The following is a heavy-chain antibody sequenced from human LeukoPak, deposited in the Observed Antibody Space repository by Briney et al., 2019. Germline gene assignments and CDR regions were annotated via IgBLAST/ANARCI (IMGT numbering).Heavy chain of an antibody. Sequence: ASVKVSCKASGYTFTSYDINWVRQATGQGLEWMGWMNPNSGNTGYAQKFQGRVTMTRNTSISTAYMELSSLRSEDTAVYYCARDRALSGSYLYYFDYWGQGTLVTVSS. V-gene: IGHV1-8*01. CDR3: ARDRALSGSYLYYFDY. J-gene: IGHJ4*02. CDR1: GYTFTSYD. D-gene: IGHD1-26*01. CDR2: MNPNSGNT.